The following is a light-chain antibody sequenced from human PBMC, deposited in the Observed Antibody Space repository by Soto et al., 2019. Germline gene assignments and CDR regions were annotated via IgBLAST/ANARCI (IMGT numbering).Light chain of an antibody. V-gene: IGLV2-8*01. CDR1: SSDVGGYNY. J-gene: IGLJ1*01. CDR2: EVS. Sequence: QSVLTQPPSASGSPGQSVTISCTGTSSDVGGYNYVSWYQQHPGKAPKLMIYEVSKRPSGVPDRFSGSRSGNTASLTVSGLQAEDEADYYCSSYAGNNNLSFGTGTKLTVL. CDR3: SSYAGNNNLS.